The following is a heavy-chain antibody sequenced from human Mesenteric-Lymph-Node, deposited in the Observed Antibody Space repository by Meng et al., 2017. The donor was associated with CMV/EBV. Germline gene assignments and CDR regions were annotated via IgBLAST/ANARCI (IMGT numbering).Heavy chain of an antibody. D-gene: IGHD3-10*01. Sequence: GGSLRLSCAASGFPFRNYAMNWVRQAPGKGLEWVSYISGSGSNIYYADSVKGRFTISRDNAKKSLYLQMNSLRAEDTAVYYCARKWWLGEYYFDYWGQGTLVTFSS. CDR3: ARKWWLGEYYFDY. V-gene: IGHV3-48*04. CDR2: ISGSGSNI. CDR1: GFPFRNYA. J-gene: IGHJ4*02.